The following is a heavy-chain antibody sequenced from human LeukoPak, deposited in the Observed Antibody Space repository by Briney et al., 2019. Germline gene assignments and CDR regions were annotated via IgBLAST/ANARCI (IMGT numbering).Heavy chain of an antibody. D-gene: IGHD4-11*01. CDR2: TYYRSKWYN. J-gene: IGHJ5*02. V-gene: IGHV6-1*01. CDR3: ARDWTSTVTDNNWFDP. Sequence: SQTLSLTCAISGDSVSSNTAAWNWIRQSPSRGLEWLGRTYYRSKWYNDYAVSVKSRITINSDTSKNQFSLQLNSVTPEDTAVYYCARDWTSTVTDNNWFDPWGQGTLVTVSS. CDR1: GDSVSSNTAA.